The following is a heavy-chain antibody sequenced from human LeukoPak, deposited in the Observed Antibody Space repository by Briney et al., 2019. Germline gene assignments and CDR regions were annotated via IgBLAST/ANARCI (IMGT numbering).Heavy chain of an antibody. CDR2: IHYSGGT. V-gene: IGHV4-39*07. D-gene: IGHD2-15*01. CDR1: GGSISSSSYY. CDR3: ARVRCSGGSCPYYYYYYYMDV. Sequence: PSETLSLTCTVSGGSISSSSYYWAWIRQPPGKGLEWIGSIHYSGGTHYNPSLQSRVTISIDTSKNQFSLKLRFVTAADTAVYYCARVRCSGGSCPYYYYYYYMDVWGKGTTVTVSS. J-gene: IGHJ6*03.